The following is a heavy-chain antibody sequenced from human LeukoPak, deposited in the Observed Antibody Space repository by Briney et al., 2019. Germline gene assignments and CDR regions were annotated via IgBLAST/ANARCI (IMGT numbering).Heavy chain of an antibody. CDR3: AKAATYFYGSVTYDWFES. D-gene: IGHD3-10*01. J-gene: IGHJ5*01. V-gene: IGHV3-74*01. Sequence: GGSLILSCEASGFTFSSYWMHWVRQIPGKGLMWVSRIESNGLTLYAYSVRDRSTISRDNGKNTIYLQMNSLRVDDTAIYYCAKAATYFYGSVTYDWFESWGQGTLVTVSS. CDR1: GFTFSSYW. CDR2: IESNGLT.